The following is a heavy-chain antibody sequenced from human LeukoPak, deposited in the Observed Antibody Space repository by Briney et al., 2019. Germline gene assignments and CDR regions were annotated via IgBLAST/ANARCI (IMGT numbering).Heavy chain of an antibody. J-gene: IGHJ4*02. CDR1: GFTFDDYA. CDR3: AKDMGGTEASFDY. D-gene: IGHD3-16*01. Sequence: GGSLSLSCAASGFTFDDYAMHWVRQVPGKGLEWVSGISWNSGSIGYADSVKGRFTISRDNAKNSLYLQMNSLRAEDTALYYCAKDMGGTEASFDYWGQGTLVTVSS. V-gene: IGHV3-9*01. CDR2: ISWNSGSI.